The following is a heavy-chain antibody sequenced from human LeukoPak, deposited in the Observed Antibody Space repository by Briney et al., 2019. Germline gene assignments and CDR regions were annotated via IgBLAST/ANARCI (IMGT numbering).Heavy chain of an antibody. Sequence: PGGSLRLSCAASGFTFSSYSMNWVRQAPGKGLEWVSSISSSSSYIYYADSVKGRFTISRDNAKNSLYLQMNSLRAEDTAVYYCARDAGGYCSSTSCPRHFDYWGQGTLVTVSS. D-gene: IGHD2-2*01. CDR3: ARDAGGYCSSTSCPRHFDY. J-gene: IGHJ4*02. CDR2: ISSSSSYI. CDR1: GFTFSSYS. V-gene: IGHV3-21*01.